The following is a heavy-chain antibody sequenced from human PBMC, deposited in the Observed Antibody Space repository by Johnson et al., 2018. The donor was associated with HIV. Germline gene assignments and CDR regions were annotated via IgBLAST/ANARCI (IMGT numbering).Heavy chain of an antibody. D-gene: IGHD2-15*01. J-gene: IGHJ3*02. CDR3: ARDGVVVVPGGWGAFDI. Sequence: QVQLVESGGGLVKPGGSLRLSCVASGFSFSDYYMSWIHQAPGKGLEWISFMSSSGSTIYHAESVKGRFTISRDNAKNSLYLQMNSLRAEDTAVYYCARDGVVVVPGGWGAFDIWGQGTLVTGSS. CDR1: GFSFSDYY. CDR2: MSSSGSTI. V-gene: IGHV3-11*04.